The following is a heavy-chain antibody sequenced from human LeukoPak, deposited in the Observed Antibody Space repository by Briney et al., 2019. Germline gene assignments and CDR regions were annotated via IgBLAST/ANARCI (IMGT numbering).Heavy chain of an antibody. CDR2: TNTNGNT. CDR1: GGSISTYY. D-gene: IGHD6-25*01. CDR3: ARERLGFRVDV. J-gene: IGHJ6*04. V-gene: IGHV4-4*07. Sequence: NPSETLSLTCTVSGGSISTYYWSWIRQPAGKGPEWIGRTNTNGNTNYNPSLKSRVTMSVDTSKTHFSLNLSSVTAADSAVYYCARERLGFRVDVWGKGTMVTVSS.